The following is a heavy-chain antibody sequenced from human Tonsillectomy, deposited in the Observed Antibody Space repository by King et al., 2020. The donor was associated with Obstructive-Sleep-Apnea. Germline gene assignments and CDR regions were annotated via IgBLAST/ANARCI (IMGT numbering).Heavy chain of an antibody. Sequence: VQLVESGAEVKKPGESLNLSCEGSGYMFSNYWIGWVRQMPGKGLEWVAIIYPCDSDTRYSPSFQGQVTISADKPISIAYLQWSSLKASDTAMYFCARLDTSMAFFPYWGQGTLVTVSS. D-gene: IGHD5-18*01. CDR1: GYMFSNYW. CDR3: ARLDTSMAFFPY. J-gene: IGHJ4*02. V-gene: IGHV5-51*01. CDR2: IYPCDSDT.